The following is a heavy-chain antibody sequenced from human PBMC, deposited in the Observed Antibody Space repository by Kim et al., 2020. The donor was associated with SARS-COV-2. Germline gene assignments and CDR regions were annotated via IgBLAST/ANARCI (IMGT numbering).Heavy chain of an antibody. Sequence: SETLSLTCTVSGGSISSSSYYWGWIRQPPGKGLEWIGSIYYSGSTYYNPSLKSRVTISVDTSKNQFSLKLSSVTAADTAVYYCARGDYDSPWADPTPYFQHWGQGTLVTVSS. CDR2: IYYSGST. D-gene: IGHD3-22*01. CDR3: ARGDYDSPWADPTPYFQH. V-gene: IGHV4-39*01. J-gene: IGHJ1*01. CDR1: GGSISSSSYY.